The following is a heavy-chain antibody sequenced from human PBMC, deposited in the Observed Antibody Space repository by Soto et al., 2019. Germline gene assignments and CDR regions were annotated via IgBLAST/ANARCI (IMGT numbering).Heavy chain of an antibody. J-gene: IGHJ6*03. V-gene: IGHV3-73*01. Sequence: EVQLVESGGGLVQPVGSLKLSCAASGFTFSGSALHWVRQASGKGLEWVGRIRSKGNNYATAYGASLKGRFTISRDDSKNTEYLQMNRLNTEKTAVYYCSRQASDFWSGKPQYYMDVWGKGTTVTVSS. D-gene: IGHD3-3*01. CDR1: GFTFSGSA. CDR3: SRQASDFWSGKPQYYMDV. CDR2: IRSKGNNYAT.